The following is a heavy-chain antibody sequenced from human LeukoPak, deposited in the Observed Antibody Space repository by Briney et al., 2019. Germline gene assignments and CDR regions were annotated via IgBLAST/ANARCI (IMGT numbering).Heavy chain of an antibody. CDR1: GFTVSSNY. CDR3: AKTRPLDSSSWSHGDY. CDR2: SSGSGDST. D-gene: IGHD6-13*01. J-gene: IGHJ4*02. Sequence: GGSLRLSCAASGFTVSSNYMSWVRQAPGKGLEWVSASSGSGDSTYYGDSVKGRFTISRDNSKNTLYLQMNSLRAEDTAVYYCAKTRPLDSSSWSHGDYWGQGTLVTVSS. V-gene: IGHV3-23*01.